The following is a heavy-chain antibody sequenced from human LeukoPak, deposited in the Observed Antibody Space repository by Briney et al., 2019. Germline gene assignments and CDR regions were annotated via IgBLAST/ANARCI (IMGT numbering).Heavy chain of an antibody. D-gene: IGHD4-17*01. CDR3: ARDPTTVTTIFDS. CDR2: IYPGESIYASENT. CDR1: GVSISAYY. J-gene: IGHJ4*02. V-gene: IGHV4-4*07. Sequence: PSETLSLTCSVSGVSISAYYWSWIRQPAGKGLEWIGRIYPGESIYASENTNYNPSLKSRVSMSGDTSKNQVSLKLRTVTAADTAVYYCARDPTTVTTIFDSWGQGTLVTVSS.